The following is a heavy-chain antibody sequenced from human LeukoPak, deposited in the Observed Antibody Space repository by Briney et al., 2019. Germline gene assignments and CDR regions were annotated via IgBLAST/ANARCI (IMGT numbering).Heavy chain of an antibody. CDR3: VGGILEWLFDY. CDR1: GFTFSNYW. J-gene: IGHJ4*02. V-gene: IGHV3-7*01. D-gene: IGHD3-3*01. Sequence: GGSLRLSCAASGFTFSNYWMSWVRQAPGKGREWVANIKQDGSEKYYVDTVKGLFDISRDNAKNSLYLQMNSLRAEDTAVYSCVGGILEWLFDYWGQGTLVTVYS. CDR2: IKQDGSEK.